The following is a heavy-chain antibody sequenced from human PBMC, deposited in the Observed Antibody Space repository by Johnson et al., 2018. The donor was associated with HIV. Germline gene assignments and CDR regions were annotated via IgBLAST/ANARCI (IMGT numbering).Heavy chain of an antibody. CDR2: ISSGGSGM. J-gene: IGHJ3*01. V-gene: IGHV3-48*03. CDR1: GFTFDNYD. D-gene: IGHD2-15*01. CDR3: ARRGGTGYSEPIDF. Sequence: VQLVESGGAVVRPGGSLRLSCAASGFTFDNYDMNWIRQAPGKGLEWIAYISSGGSGMNYADSVKGRFTVSRDNAKKSLYLQMDSLRVDDTAIYYCARRGGTGYSEPIDFWGQGTMVTVSS.